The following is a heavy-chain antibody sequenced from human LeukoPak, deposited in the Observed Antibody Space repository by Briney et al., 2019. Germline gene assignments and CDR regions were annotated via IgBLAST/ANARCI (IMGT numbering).Heavy chain of an antibody. CDR2: IYNSGGT. Sequence: SETLSLTCTVSGGSIGIYYRNWIRQPPGKGLEWVGYIYNSGGTVYNPSLKSRVTISVDKSKNQVSLKLSSVTAADTAVYYCARQHYCSTTSCFASGFDPWGQETLVTVSS. D-gene: IGHD2-2*01. CDR3: ARQHYCSTTSCFASGFDP. CDR1: GGSIGIYY. V-gene: IGHV4-59*08. J-gene: IGHJ5*02.